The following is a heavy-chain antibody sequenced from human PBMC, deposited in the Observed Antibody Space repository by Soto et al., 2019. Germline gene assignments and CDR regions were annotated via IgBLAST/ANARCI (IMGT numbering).Heavy chain of an antibody. CDR3: ASVDNYYGSGDYYYYYYMDV. J-gene: IGHJ6*03. Sequence: SETLSLTCTVSGGSISSSSYYWGWIRQPPGKGLEWIGSIYYSGSTYYNPSLKSRVTISVDTSKNQFSLKLSSVTAADTAVYYCASVDNYYGSGDYYYYYYMDVWGKGTTVTV. V-gene: IGHV4-39*01. CDR2: IYYSGST. CDR1: GGSISSSSYY. D-gene: IGHD3-10*01.